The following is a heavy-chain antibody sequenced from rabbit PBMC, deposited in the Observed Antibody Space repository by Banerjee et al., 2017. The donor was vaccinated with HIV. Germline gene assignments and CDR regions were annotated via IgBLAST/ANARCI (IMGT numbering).Heavy chain of an antibody. Sequence: QEQLVESGGGLVTLGGSLKLSCKASGIDFSSYGISWVRQAPGKGLEWIAYIYPDYGSTDYASWVNGRFTISLDNAQNTVFLQMTSLTAADTATYFCARDLGYASVSGAYFIWALWGPGTLVTVS. D-gene: IGHD1-1*01. CDR2: IYPDYGST. V-gene: IGHV1S47*01. CDR3: ARDLGYASVSGAYFIWAL. CDR1: GIDFSSYG. J-gene: IGHJ6*01.